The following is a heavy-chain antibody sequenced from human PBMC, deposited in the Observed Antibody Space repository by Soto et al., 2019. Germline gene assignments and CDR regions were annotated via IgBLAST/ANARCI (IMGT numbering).Heavy chain of an antibody. J-gene: IGHJ4*02. CDR3: AAGYYYDSSGFDY. Sequence: SVKVSCKAAGFTFTSSAVQGVRQARGQRLEWIGWIVVGSGNTNYAQKFKERVTITRDMFTSTAYMELSSLRSEGTAVYYCAAGYYYDSSGFDYWGRGTLVTVSS. CDR1: GFTFTSSA. D-gene: IGHD3-22*01. V-gene: IGHV1-58*01. CDR2: IVVGSGNT.